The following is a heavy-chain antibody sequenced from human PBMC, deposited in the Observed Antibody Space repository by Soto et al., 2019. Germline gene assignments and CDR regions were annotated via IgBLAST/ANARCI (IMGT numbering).Heavy chain of an antibody. V-gene: IGHV4-39*01. CDR1: GGSISGCSYY. D-gene: IGHD4-17*01. CDR3: ASFSGATYGDYGGGINY. J-gene: IGHJ4*02. Sequence: SETLSLTCTVSGGSISGCSYYWGWIRQPPGKGLECIGSVHYSGSTDYNPSPKSRVTISVDTSKNQFSLKLTSVTAADTAVYFCASFSGATYGDYGGGINYWGQGTLVTVSS. CDR2: VHYSGST.